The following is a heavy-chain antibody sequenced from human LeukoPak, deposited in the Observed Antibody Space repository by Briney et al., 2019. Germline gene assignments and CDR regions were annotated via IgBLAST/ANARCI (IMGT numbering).Heavy chain of an antibody. D-gene: IGHD2-2*01. CDR2: IKRDGSEK. J-gene: IGHJ5*02. CDR3: AREGSCSSTSCYGTNWFDP. Sequence: GGSLRLSCAASGFTFSSYWMSWVRQAPGQGLEWVANIKRDGSEKYYVDSVKGRFTISRDNAKNSLYLHMNSLRVEDTAVYYCAREGSCSSTSCYGTNWFDPWGQGTLVTVST. V-gene: IGHV3-7*01. CDR1: GFTFSSYW.